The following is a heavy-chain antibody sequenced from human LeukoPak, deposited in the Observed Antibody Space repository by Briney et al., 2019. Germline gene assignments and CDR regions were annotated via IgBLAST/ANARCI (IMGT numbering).Heavy chain of an antibody. V-gene: IGHV1-69*04. CDR2: IIPILGIA. D-gene: IGHD3-3*01. Sequence: GASVKVSCKASGRTFSSYAISWVRQAPGQGLEWMGRIIPILGIANYAQKFQGRVTITVDKSTSTAYMELSSLRSEDTAVYYCARDDTISDAFDISGQGTMVTVSS. CDR3: ARDDTISDAFDI. J-gene: IGHJ3*02. CDR1: GRTFSSYA.